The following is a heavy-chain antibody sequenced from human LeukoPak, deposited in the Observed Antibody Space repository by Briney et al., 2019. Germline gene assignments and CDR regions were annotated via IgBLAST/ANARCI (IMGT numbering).Heavy chain of an antibody. CDR1: GDSISSGSYY. V-gene: IGHV4-39*07. Sequence: SQTLSLTCTVSGDSISSGSYYWGWIRQPPGKGLEWIGSIYYSGSTYYNPSLKSRVTISVDTSKNQFSLKLSSVTAADTTVYYCARDTSNRWIQLWPVPAHFDYWGQGTLVTVSS. CDR2: IYYSGST. J-gene: IGHJ4*02. D-gene: IGHD5-18*01. CDR3: ARDTSNRWIQLWPVPAHFDY.